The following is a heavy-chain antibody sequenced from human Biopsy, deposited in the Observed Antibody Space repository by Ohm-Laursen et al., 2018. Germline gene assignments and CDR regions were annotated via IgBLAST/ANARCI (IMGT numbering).Heavy chain of an antibody. Sequence: SLRLSCAASGFTFSIYAMSWVRQAPGKGPEWVSAITGSGGSTFYADSVKGRFTISRDSSKNTLHLQMNSLRAEDTAVYYCAKDQGYYYDRSVYYYFDYWGQGTLVTVSS. D-gene: IGHD3-22*01. CDR1: GFTFSIYA. V-gene: IGHV3-23*01. CDR3: AKDQGYYYDRSVYYYFDY. J-gene: IGHJ4*02. CDR2: ITGSGGST.